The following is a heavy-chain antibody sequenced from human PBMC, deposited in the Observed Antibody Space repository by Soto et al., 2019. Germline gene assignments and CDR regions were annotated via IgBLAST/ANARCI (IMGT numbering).Heavy chain of an antibody. J-gene: IGHJ6*02. Sequence: EVQLVESGGGLVKPGGSLRLSCAASGFTFSSYSMNWVRQAPGKGLEWVSSISSSSSYIYYADSVKGRFTISRDNAKNSLYLQMNSLRAEDTAVYYCARDPTVTTYYYGMDVWGQGTTVTVSS. D-gene: IGHD4-17*01. CDR3: ARDPTVTTYYYGMDV. V-gene: IGHV3-21*01. CDR1: GFTFSSYS. CDR2: ISSSSSYI.